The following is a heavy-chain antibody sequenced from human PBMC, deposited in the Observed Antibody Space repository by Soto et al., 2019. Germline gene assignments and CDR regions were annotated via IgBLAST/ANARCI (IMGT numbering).Heavy chain of an antibody. J-gene: IGHJ5*02. CDR2: ISYDGSNK. V-gene: IGHV3-30-3*01. CDR1: GFTFSSYA. D-gene: IGHD6-13*01. Sequence: QVQLVESGGGVVQPGRSLRLSCAASGFTFSSYAMHWVRQAPGKGLEWVAVISYDGSNKYYADSVKGRFTISRDNSKNTLYLQMNSLRAEDTAVYYCARDREQQLVPGWFDPWGQGTLVTVSS. CDR3: ARDREQQLVPGWFDP.